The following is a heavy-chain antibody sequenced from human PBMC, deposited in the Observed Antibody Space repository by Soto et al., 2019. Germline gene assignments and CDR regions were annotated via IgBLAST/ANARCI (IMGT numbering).Heavy chain of an antibody. CDR2: ISTHNGNT. CDR3: AREGILGPFDAYNL. CDR1: VFTSSG. V-gene: IGHV1-18*04. J-gene: IGHJ3*01. Sequence: VKVSCKASVFTSSGISWARQAPDQGLEWLGWISTHNGNTIYAQKFQGRVTMTIDTSTTTVYMELRSLRPDDTAVYFCAREGILGPFDAYNLWGQGTMVTVSS. D-gene: IGHD3-3*01.